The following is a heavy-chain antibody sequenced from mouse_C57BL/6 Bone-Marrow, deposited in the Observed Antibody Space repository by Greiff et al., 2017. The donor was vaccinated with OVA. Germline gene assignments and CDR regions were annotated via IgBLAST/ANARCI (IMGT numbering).Heavy chain of an antibody. D-gene: IGHD1-1*01. V-gene: IGHV1-81*01. CDR1: GYTFTSYG. Sequence: VQLQESGAELARPGASVKLSCKASGYTFTSYGISWVKQRTGQGLEWIGEIYPRSGNTYYNEKFKGKATLTADKSSSTAYMELRSLTSEDSAVYFCARYVYYGSRYWYFDVWGTGTTVTVSS. CDR3: ARYVYYGSRYWYFDV. CDR2: IYPRSGNT. J-gene: IGHJ1*03.